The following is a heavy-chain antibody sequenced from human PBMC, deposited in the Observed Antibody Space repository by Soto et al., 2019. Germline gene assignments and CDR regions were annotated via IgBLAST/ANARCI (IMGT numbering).Heavy chain of an antibody. Sequence: ASVKVSCKASGGTFSSYTISWVRQAPGQGLEWMGRIIPILGIANYAQKFQGRVTITADESTSTAYMELSSLRSEDTAVYYCARDKGGQSQIFDYWGQGTLVTVSS. CDR1: GGTFSSYT. J-gene: IGHJ4*02. CDR2: IIPILGIA. V-gene: IGHV1-69*04. CDR3: ARDKGGQSQIFDY.